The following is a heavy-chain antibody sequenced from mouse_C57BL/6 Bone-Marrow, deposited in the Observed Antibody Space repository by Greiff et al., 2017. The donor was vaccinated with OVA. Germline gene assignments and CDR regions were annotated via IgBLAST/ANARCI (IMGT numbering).Heavy chain of an antibody. J-gene: IGHJ3*01. CDR1: GFTFNTYA. D-gene: IGHD1-1*01. V-gene: IGHV10-3*01. CDR3: VRDLTRVDAD. Sequence: EVQRVESGGGLVQPKGSLKLSCAASGFTFNTYAMHWVRQAPGKGLEWVARISSKSSNYATYYADSVKDRFTISRDDSQSTLYLQRNKLKDEERAMYDCVRDLTRVDADWGQGTLVTVSA. CDR2: ISSKSSNYAT.